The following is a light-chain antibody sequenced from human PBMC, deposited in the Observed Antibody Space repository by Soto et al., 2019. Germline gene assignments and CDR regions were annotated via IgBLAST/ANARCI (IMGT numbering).Light chain of an antibody. CDR1: SSNIGAGYD. CDR3: QSYYSSLSGSVV. J-gene: IGLJ2*01. Sequence: QSALTQPPSVSGAPGQRVTISCTGSSSNIGAGYDVHWYQQLPGTAPKLLIYGNSNRPSGVPDRFSGSKSGTSASLAITGLQAADEADYYCQSYYSSLSGSVVFGGGTKLTVL. CDR2: GNS. V-gene: IGLV1-40*01.